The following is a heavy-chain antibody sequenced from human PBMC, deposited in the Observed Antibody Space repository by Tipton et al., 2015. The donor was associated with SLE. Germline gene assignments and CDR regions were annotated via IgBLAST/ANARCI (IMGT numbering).Heavy chain of an antibody. D-gene: IGHD5-18*01. CDR1: GGSFSGNY. V-gene: IGHV4-34*01. J-gene: IGHJ4*02. CDR3: ARDQIGYSYGSGY. Sequence: TLSLTCAVYGGSFSGNYWSWIRQPPGKGLQWIGEINHSGSTNYRPSLKSRVTISVDTSKNQFSLKLSSVTAADTAVYYCARDQIGYSYGSGYWGQGTLVTVSS. CDR2: INHSGST.